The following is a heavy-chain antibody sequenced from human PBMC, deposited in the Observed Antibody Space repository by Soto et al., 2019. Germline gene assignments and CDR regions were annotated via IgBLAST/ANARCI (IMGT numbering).Heavy chain of an antibody. V-gene: IGHV3-9*01. CDR1: GFTFEDYT. CDR2: ITWNSGKI. J-gene: IGHJ4*02. CDR3: IKSKETVAYNAFRPYDH. D-gene: IGHD1-20*01. Sequence: EVQLVESGGGLVEPGGSLRLTCTASGFTFEDYTMDWVRQAPGKGPEWVSGITWNSGKINYADSVKSRFSISRANAKHVLYLQMDSPSTEDTALYLCIKSKETVAYNAFRPYDHWGQGTQVTV.